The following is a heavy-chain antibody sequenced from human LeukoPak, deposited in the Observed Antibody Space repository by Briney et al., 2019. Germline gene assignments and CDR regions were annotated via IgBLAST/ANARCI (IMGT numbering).Heavy chain of an antibody. D-gene: IGHD3-22*01. CDR1: GGSISSYY. Sequence: SETLSLTCTVSGGSISSYYWSWIRQPAGKGLEWIGRIYTSGSTNYNPSLKSRVTMSVDTSKNQFSLKLSSVTAADTAVYYCAKVLYYGSGGYIDYWGQGTLVTVSS. CDR2: IYTSGST. CDR3: AKVLYYGSGGYIDY. V-gene: IGHV4-4*07. J-gene: IGHJ4*02.